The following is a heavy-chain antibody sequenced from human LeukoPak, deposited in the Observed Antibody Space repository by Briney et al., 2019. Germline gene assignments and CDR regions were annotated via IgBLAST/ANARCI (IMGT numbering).Heavy chain of an antibody. D-gene: IGHD6-6*01. CDR2: IHNTGNT. CDR3: ARGLSSSGPFDY. V-gene: IGHV4-39*07. CDR1: GASISSSGFY. Sequence: SETLSLTCTVSGASISSSGFYWGWIRQSPGKGLEWIGSIHNTGNTYYTASLKSRVTISVDTSTNQFSLKVTSVTAADTAVFYCARGLSSSGPFDYWGQGNLVTVSS. J-gene: IGHJ4*02.